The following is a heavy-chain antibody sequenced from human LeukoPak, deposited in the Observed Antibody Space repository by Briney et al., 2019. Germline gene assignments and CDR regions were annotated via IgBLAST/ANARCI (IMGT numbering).Heavy chain of an antibody. CDR3: AREASTGAYNDY. CDR2: ITPYNGNT. Sequence: GASVKVSCKASGYTFTNYDITWTRQAPGQGLEWMGYITPYNGNTKYAQKLQGRVTMTTDTSTSTVYMEMRSLRSDDTAVYYCAREASTGAYNDYWGQGTLVTVSS. V-gene: IGHV1-18*01. J-gene: IGHJ4*02. D-gene: IGHD7-27*01. CDR1: GYTFTNYD.